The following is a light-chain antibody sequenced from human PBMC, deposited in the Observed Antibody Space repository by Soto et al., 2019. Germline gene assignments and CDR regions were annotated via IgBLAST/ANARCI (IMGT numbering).Light chain of an antibody. V-gene: IGLV1-51*01. CDR2: DSD. CDR3: GAWDGSLSVVL. Sequence: QSVLTQPPSVSAAPGQKVTISCSGSSANIGHNYVSWYQHLPGTAPKLVIYDSDKRPSEIPDRFSGSKSGTSATLDITGLQTGDEADYYCGAWDGSLSVVLFGGGTKLTVL. CDR1: SANIGHNY. J-gene: IGLJ2*01.